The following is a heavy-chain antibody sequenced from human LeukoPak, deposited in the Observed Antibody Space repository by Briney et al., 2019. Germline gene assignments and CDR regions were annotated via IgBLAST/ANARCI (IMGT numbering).Heavy chain of an antibody. CDR2: INPNSGGT. J-gene: IGHJ3*02. D-gene: IGHD6-19*01. CDR1: GYTLTELS. CDR3: ARGGYSSGWYVPEAFDI. Sequence: ASVKVSCKVSGYTLTELSMHWVRQAPGQGLEWMGWINPNSGGTNYAQKFQGWVTMTRDTSISTAYMELSRLRSDDTAVYYCARGGYSSGWYVPEAFDIWGQGTMVTVSS. V-gene: IGHV1-2*04.